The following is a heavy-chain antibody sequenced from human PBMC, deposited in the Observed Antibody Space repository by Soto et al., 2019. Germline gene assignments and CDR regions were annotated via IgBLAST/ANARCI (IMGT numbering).Heavy chain of an antibody. Sequence: SETLSLTCTVSGGSISSSSYYWGWIRQPPGKGLEWIGSIYYSGSTYYNPSLKSRVTISVDTSKNQFSLKLSSVTAADTAVYYCESQKSSSWFRRWFDPWGQGTLVTVSS. V-gene: IGHV4-39*01. CDR1: GGSISSSSYY. CDR2: IYYSGST. CDR3: ESQKSSSWFRRWFDP. D-gene: IGHD6-13*01. J-gene: IGHJ5*02.